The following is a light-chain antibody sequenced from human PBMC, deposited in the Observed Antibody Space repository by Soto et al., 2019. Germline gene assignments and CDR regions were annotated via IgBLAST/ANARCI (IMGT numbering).Light chain of an antibody. J-gene: IGLJ2*01. CDR1: KLGNKY. V-gene: IGLV3-1*01. CDR3: QTWDISTVV. CDR2: QDK. Sequence: SSELTQPPSVSVSPGQTASITCSGDKLGNKYACWYQQKPGQSPMLVIYQDKKRPSGIPERFSGSNSGNTATLTISGTQAMDEADYYCQTWDISTVVFGGGTKLTVL.